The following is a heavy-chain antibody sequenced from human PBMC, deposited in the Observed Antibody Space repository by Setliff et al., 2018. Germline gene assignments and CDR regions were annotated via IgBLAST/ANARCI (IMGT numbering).Heavy chain of an antibody. J-gene: IGHJ1*01. Sequence: ASVKVSCKASGYNFKTYAISWVRQAPGQGLEWMGFISLYDGHTNYAQNFQGRLTVTTETSTSTAYMELSSLRFDDTAVYYCARGNPAERYEYWGQGTLVTVSS. D-gene: IGHD5-12*01. CDR1: GYNFKTYA. CDR3: ARGNPAERYEY. V-gene: IGHV1-18*01. CDR2: ISLYDGHT.